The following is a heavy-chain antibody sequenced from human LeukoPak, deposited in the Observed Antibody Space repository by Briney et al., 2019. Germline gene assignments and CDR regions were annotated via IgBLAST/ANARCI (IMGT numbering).Heavy chain of an antibody. CDR2: ISSSGSTR. J-gene: IGHJ4*02. CDR3: ARDLNGVVVVVAATPFDY. CDR1: GFTFSSYE. Sequence: GGSLRLSCAASGFTFSSYEMNWVRQAPGKGLEWVSYISSSGSTRYYADSVKGRFTISRDNAKNSLYLQLNSLRAEDTAVYYCARDLNGVVVVVAATPFDYWGQGTLVTVSS. V-gene: IGHV3-48*03. D-gene: IGHD2-15*01.